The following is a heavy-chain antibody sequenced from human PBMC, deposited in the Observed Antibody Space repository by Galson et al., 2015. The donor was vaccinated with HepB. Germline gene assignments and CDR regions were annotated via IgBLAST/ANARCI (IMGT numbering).Heavy chain of an antibody. J-gene: IGHJ4*02. CDR2: ISSSGSTI. D-gene: IGHD3-10*01. CDR1: GFTFRDYY. CDR3: ARHRGSGGRKSYGD. V-gene: IGHV3-11*01. Sequence: SLRLSCAASGFTFRDYYMSWIRQAPGKGLEWVSYISSSGSTIYYADSVKGRFTISRDNAKNSLYLQMNSLRAEDTAVYYCARHRGSGGRKSYGDWGQGTLVTVSS.